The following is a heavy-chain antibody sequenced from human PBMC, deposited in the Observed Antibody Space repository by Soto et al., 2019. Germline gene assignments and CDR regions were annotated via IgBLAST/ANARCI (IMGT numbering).Heavy chain of an antibody. J-gene: IGHJ4*02. CDR1: GGSISSGNY. V-gene: IGHV4-30-4*01. D-gene: IGHD4-17*01. CDR3: ATMGTPVTGPYYLDY. CDR2: ISYSGTT. Sequence: QVQLQESGPGLVKPSQTLSLTCTVSGGSISSGNYWSWIRQPPGKGLEWIGFISYSGTTHYSASLRSRVSRSVDTSKNQFSLDLSSVTAADTAVYYCATMGTPVTGPYYLDYWGQGTLVTVSS.